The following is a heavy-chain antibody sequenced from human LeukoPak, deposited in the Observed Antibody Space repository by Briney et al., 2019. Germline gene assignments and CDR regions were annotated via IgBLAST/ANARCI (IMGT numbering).Heavy chain of an antibody. CDR2: ISSSGSTI. D-gene: IGHD6-19*01. V-gene: IGHV3-11*01. Sequence: GGSLRLSCATSGFTFNAYGMHWIRQAPGKGLEWVSYISSSGSTIYYADSVKGRFTISRDNAKNSLYLQMNSLRAEDTAVYYCARVKQWLVRDGYYYGMDVWGQGTTVTVSS. J-gene: IGHJ6*02. CDR3: ARVKQWLVRDGYYYGMDV. CDR1: GFTFNAYG.